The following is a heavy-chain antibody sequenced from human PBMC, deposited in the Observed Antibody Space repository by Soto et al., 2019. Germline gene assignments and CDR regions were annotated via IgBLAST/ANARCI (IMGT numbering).Heavy chain of an antibody. V-gene: IGHV3-33*01. J-gene: IGHJ3*01. D-gene: IGHD1-1*01. Sequence: QMQLVESGGGVVQPGRSLRLSCAASGFTFSNYGMHWVRQAPGKGLEWVSLILNDGSEDFYRDSVKGRFTISRDNSRNSLYLQMNSLRDDDKALYYCVRDDDFGPNALDLGGQGTMVSVSS. CDR1: GFTFSNYG. CDR2: ILNDGSED. CDR3: VRDDDFGPNALDL.